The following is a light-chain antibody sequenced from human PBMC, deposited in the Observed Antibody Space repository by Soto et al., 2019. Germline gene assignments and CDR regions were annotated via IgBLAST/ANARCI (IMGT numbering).Light chain of an antibody. J-gene: IGKJ2*01. V-gene: IGKV3-20*01. CDR3: QQYGSSYT. CDR2: GAS. Sequence: EIVLTQSPGTLSLSPGERATLSCRASQSVSSNYLAWYQQNPGQAPRLLIYGASIRATGIPDRFSGSGFGTDFTLTISRLEPEDFAVYYCQQYGSSYTFGQGTKLEIK. CDR1: QSVSSNY.